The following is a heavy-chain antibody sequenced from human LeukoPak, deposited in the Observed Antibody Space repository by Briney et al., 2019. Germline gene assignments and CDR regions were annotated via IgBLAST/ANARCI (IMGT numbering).Heavy chain of an antibody. D-gene: IGHD3-3*01. CDR1: GGSFSGYY. Sequence: SETLSLTCAVYGGSFSGYYWSWIRQPPGKGPEWIGEINHSGSTNYNPSLKSRVTISVDTSKNQFSLKLSSVTAADTAVYYCARGQVTIYTFDPWGQGTLVTVSS. CDR2: INHSGST. V-gene: IGHV4-34*01. J-gene: IGHJ5*02. CDR3: ARGQVTIYTFDP.